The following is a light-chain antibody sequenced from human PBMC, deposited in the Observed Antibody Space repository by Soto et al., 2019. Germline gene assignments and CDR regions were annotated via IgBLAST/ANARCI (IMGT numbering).Light chain of an antibody. CDR3: QQRSNWPLT. Sequence: EIGMTQSPATLSVSPGQRATLSCRASQSVSSYLAWYQQKPGQAPRLLIYDASNRATGIPARFSGSGSGTDFTLTISSLEPEDFAVYYCQQRSNWPLTFGGGTKVDIK. V-gene: IGKV3-11*01. CDR1: QSVSSY. CDR2: DAS. J-gene: IGKJ4*01.